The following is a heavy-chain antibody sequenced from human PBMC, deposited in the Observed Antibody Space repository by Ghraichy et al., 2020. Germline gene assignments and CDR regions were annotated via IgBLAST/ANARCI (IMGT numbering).Heavy chain of an antibody. CDR3: ARSPPGGNWNDELFDF. J-gene: IGHJ4*02. CDR2: IFWDDDK. V-gene: IGHV2-5*02. CDR1: GFSLTTPGMG. Sequence: SGPTLVKPQQTLTLACTFSGFSLTTPGMGVGWLRQPPGQALEWLALIFWDDDKRYSPSLSDRVTITRDTSSNQVLLTVTNLDPVDTATYYCARSPPGGNWNDELFDFWGQGILVTVSS. D-gene: IGHD1-1*01.